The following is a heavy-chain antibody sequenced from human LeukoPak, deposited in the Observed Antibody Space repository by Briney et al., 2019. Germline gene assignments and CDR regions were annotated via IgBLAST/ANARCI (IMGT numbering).Heavy chain of an antibody. Sequence: SETLSLTCTVSGGSISSSSYYWGWIRQPPGKGLEWIGSIYYSGSTYYNPSLKSRVTISVDTSKNQFSLKLSSVTAADTAVYYCARHTYYDILTGYKDDAFDIWGQGTMVTVSS. CDR1: GGSISSSSYY. CDR3: ARHTYYDILTGYKDDAFDI. J-gene: IGHJ3*02. CDR2: IYYSGST. D-gene: IGHD3-9*01. V-gene: IGHV4-39*01.